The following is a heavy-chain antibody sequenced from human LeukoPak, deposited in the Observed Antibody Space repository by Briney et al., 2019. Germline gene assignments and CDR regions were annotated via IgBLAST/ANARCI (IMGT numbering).Heavy chain of an antibody. D-gene: IGHD2-21*02. CDR2: IIGSGGST. CDR1: GFTFGHYG. CDR3: AKSHHVTAIDY. Sequence: GGSLRLSCAASGFTFGHYGMTWVRQAPGKGLAWVSAIIGSGGSTYYAGSVKGRFTISRDNSKNTLYLQMNSLRADDTAVYYCAKSHHVTAIDYWGQGTLVTVSS. V-gene: IGHV3-23*01. J-gene: IGHJ4*02.